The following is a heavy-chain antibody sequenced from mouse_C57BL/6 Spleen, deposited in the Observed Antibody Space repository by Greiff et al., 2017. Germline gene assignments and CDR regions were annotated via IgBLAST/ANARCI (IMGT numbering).Heavy chain of an antibody. V-gene: IGHV7-3*01. CDR1: GFTFTDHY. D-gene: IGHD2-1*01. J-gene: IGHJ4*01. CDR3: ARAPGYDGTAIDD. CDR2: IRNKANGYTT. Sequence: EVQVVESGGGLVQPGGSLSLSCAASGFTFTDHYMSWVRQPPGKALEWLGFIRNKANGYTTEDSASVKGRFTISRDNSQSILYLQMNALRAEDSATDYCARAPGYDGTAIDDWGQGTSVTVSS.